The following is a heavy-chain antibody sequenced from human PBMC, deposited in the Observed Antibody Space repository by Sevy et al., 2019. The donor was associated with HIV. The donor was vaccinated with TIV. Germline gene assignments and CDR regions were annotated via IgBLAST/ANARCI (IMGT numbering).Heavy chain of an antibody. CDR1: GFTFISYD. J-gene: IGHJ6*02. V-gene: IGHV3-15*01. D-gene: IGHD2-8*02. CDR3: STDPIILLLVTNGMDV. CDR2: IQSKADGGTI. Sequence: GGSLRLSCAASGFTFISYDMTWVRQAPGKGLEWVGRIQSKADGGTIDYAAPVKGRFTISRDDSQNTLYLQMNSLKTEDTAVYYCSTDPIILLLVTNGMDVWGQGTTVTVSS.